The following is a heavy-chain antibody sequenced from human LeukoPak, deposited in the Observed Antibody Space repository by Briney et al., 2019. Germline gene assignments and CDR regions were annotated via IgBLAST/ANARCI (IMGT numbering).Heavy chain of an antibody. CDR2: ISSSRSYI. Sequence: PGGSLRLSGAASGFTFSSYTMNWVRQAPGRGLEWVSSISSSRSYIYYADSVKGRFTISRDNAKNSLYLQMNSLRAEDTAVYYCARAPTSEQQLQFDYWGQGTLVTVSS. V-gene: IGHV3-21*01. D-gene: IGHD6-13*01. CDR1: GFTFSSYT. J-gene: IGHJ4*02. CDR3: ARAPTSEQQLQFDY.